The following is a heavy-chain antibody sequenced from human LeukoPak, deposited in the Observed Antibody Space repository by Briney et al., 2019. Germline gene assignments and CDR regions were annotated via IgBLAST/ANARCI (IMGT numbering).Heavy chain of an antibody. CDR2: IYYSGST. CDR3: ARGELYYDILTGYYQGGAFDI. V-gene: IGHV4-61*01. D-gene: IGHD3-9*01. CDR1: GGSISSSSYY. J-gene: IGHJ3*02. Sequence: SETLSLTCTVSGGSISSSSYYWSWIRQPPGKGLEWIGYIYYSGSTNYNPSLKSRVTISVDTSKNQFSLKLSSVTAADTAVYYCARGELYYDILTGYYQGGAFDIWGQGTMVTVSS.